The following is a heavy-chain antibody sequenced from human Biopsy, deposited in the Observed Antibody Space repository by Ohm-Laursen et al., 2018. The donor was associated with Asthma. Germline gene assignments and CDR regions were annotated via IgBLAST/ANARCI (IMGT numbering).Heavy chain of an antibody. CDR3: VRDGTDDAFDI. CDR1: GFTFSDYY. V-gene: IGHV3-11*04. CDR2: INGKSNSI. Sequence: GSLRLSCAASGFTFSDYYMSWIRQAPGKGLEWISYINGKSNSIEYADSVKGRFTISRDNAKNSLYLQMNSLREEDTAVYYCVRDGTDDAFDIWGQGTVVSVSS. D-gene: IGHD1-1*01. J-gene: IGHJ3*02.